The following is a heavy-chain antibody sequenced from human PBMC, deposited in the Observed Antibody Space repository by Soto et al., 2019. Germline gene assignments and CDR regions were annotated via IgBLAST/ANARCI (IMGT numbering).Heavy chain of an antibody. D-gene: IGHD6-13*01. Sequence: QVQLQESGPGLVKPSQTLSLTCTVSGGSISSGGYYWIWIRQHPGRGLGWIGYIYYSGSNYYNPSLKIRITISVDNSNNLSYLKFRCVTTADTDVYYSPRSSGVAAASPFDYWGQGTRVTVSS. V-gene: IGHV4-31*03. CDR2: IYYSGSN. CDR3: PRSSGVAAASPFDY. CDR1: GGSISSGGYY. J-gene: IGHJ4*02.